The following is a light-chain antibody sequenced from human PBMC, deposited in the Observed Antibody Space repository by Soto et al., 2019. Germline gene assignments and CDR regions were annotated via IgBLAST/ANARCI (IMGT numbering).Light chain of an antibody. Sequence: DIQMTQSPSTLSASVGDRVTITCRASQSINTGLAWFQQKPGKAPNLLIFDASSLESGVPSRFGGSGSGTEFTLTISSLQPNDFATYYCQQYNSYPVTFGQGTRLEIK. CDR3: QQYNSYPVT. J-gene: IGKJ2*01. V-gene: IGKV1-5*01. CDR1: QSINTG. CDR2: DAS.